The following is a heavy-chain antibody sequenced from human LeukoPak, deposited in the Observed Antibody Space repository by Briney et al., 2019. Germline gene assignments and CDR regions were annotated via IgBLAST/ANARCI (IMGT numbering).Heavy chain of an antibody. CDR1: GFTFDDYG. Sequence: GGSLRLSCAASGFTFDDYGMSWVRQAPGKGLEWVSGINWNGGSTGYADSVKGRFTISRDNAKNSLYLQMNSLRAEDTALYYCARRYFDSFRNYYYYMDVWGKGTTVTISS. D-gene: IGHD3-9*01. J-gene: IGHJ6*03. CDR3: ARRYFDSFRNYYYYMDV. CDR2: INWNGGST. V-gene: IGHV3-20*04.